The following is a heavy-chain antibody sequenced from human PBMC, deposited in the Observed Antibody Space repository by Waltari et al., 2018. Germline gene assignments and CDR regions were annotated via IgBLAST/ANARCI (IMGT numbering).Heavy chain of an antibody. CDR2: ISYDGSKE. CDR1: GFTLSNFN. V-gene: IGHV3-30*15. J-gene: IGHJ4*02. D-gene: IGHD2-2*01. Sequence: QVKLVESGGGVVQPGRSLRLSCAASGFTLSNFNIHWVRQAPGKGLAWVAVISYDGSKEYYADSVKGRITVSRDTSKNMVYLQMSSLRVEDRAVYYCARDPSSSPSRTYLDHWGQGTLVTVSS. CDR3: ARDPSSSPSRTYLDH.